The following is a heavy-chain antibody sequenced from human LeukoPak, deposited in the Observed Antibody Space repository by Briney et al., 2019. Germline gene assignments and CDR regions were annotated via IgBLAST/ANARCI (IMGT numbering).Heavy chain of an antibody. CDR3: ARDQDGDYWGAFDY. Sequence: PSETLSLTCTVSGGSVSSGSYYWSWIRQPPGTGLEWIGYIYYSGSTNYNPSLKSRVTISVDTSKNQFSLKLSSVTAADTAVYYCARDQDGDYWGAFDYWGQGTLVTVSS. D-gene: IGHD4-17*01. J-gene: IGHJ4*02. CDR1: GGSVSSGSYY. CDR2: IYYSGST. V-gene: IGHV4-61*01.